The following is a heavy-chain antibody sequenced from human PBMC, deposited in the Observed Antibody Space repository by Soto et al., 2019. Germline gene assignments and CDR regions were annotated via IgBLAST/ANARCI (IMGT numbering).Heavy chain of an antibody. CDR3: ARDPIAARPGGGWFDP. V-gene: IGHV1-69*13. J-gene: IGHJ5*02. Sequence: ASVKVSCKASGGTFSSYAISWVRQAPGQGLEWMGGIIPIFGTANYAQKFQGRVTITADESTSTAYMELSSLRSEDTAVYYCARDPIAARPGGGWFDPWGQGTLVTVSS. CDR2: IIPIFGTA. D-gene: IGHD6-6*01. CDR1: GGTFSSYA.